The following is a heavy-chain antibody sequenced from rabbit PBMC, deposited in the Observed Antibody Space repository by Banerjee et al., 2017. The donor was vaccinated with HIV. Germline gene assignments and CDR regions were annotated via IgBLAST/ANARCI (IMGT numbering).Heavy chain of an antibody. Sequence: QEQLVESGGGLVKPEGSLTLTCTASGFSFSNKYVMCWVRQAPGKGLEWIACINTNTGNTVYASWAKGRFTISKASWTTVTLQMTSLTAADTATYFCARDRGDWGYYFNLWGPGTLVTVS. V-gene: IGHV1S45*01. D-gene: IGHD4-1*01. CDR2: INTNTGNT. CDR3: ARDRGDWGYYFNL. CDR1: GFSFSNKYV. J-gene: IGHJ4*01.